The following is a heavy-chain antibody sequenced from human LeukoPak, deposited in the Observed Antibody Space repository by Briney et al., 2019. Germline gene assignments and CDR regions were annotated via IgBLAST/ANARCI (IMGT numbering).Heavy chain of an antibody. Sequence: GASVKVSCKASGYTFTSYDRSWVRQAPGQGLEWMGWISAYNGNTNYAQKLQGRVTMTTDTPTSTAYMELGSLRSDATAVYYCARGLVRYWFDPWGQGTLVTVSS. D-gene: IGHD6-19*01. CDR3: ARGLVRYWFDP. CDR2: ISAYNGNT. CDR1: GYTFTSYD. J-gene: IGHJ5*02. V-gene: IGHV1-18*01.